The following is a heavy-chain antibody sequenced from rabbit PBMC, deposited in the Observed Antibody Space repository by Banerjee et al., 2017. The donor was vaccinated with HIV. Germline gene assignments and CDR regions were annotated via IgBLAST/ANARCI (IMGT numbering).Heavy chain of an antibody. D-gene: IGHD1-1*01. CDR3: ARWYTGGRGFNL. J-gene: IGHJ4*01. CDR2: VGGGSSSAT. CDR1: GFSFSSSYW. Sequence: QEQLEESGGDLVKPEGSLTLTCTASGFSFSSSYWICWVRQAPGKGLEWIACVGGGSSSATGYASWAKGRFTISKSTSLNTVTLQMTSLTAADTATYFCARWYTGGRGFNLWGPGTLVTVS. V-gene: IGHV1S45*01.